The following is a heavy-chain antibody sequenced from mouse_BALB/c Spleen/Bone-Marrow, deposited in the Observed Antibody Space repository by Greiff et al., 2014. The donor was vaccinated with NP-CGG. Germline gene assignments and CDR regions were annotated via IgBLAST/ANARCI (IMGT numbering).Heavy chain of an antibody. V-gene: IGHV1-54*01. J-gene: IGHJ4*01. D-gene: IGHD1-2*01. CDR3: ARGGDYGFMDY. Sequence: QVQLQQPGAELVRPGTSVKVSCKASGYASTNYLIEWVKQRPGQGLEWIGVINPGSGGTNYNEKFKGKATLTADKSSSTAYMQLSSLTSDDSAVYFCARGGDYGFMDYWGQGTSVTVSS. CDR1: GYASTNYL. CDR2: INPGSGGT.